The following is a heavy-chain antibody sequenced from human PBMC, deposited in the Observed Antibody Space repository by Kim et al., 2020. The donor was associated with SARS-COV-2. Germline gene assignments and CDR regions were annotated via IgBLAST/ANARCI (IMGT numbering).Heavy chain of an antibody. CDR2: INHSGST. Sequence: SETLSLTCAVYGGSFSGYYWSWIRQPPGKGLEWIGEINHSGSTNYNPSLKSRVTISVDTSKNQFSLKLSSVTAADTAVYYCASGYCSSTSCYQAVTADDAFDIWGQGTMVTVSS. D-gene: IGHD2-2*01. CDR1: GGSFSGYY. J-gene: IGHJ3*02. CDR3: ASGYCSSTSCYQAVTADDAFDI. V-gene: IGHV4-34*01.